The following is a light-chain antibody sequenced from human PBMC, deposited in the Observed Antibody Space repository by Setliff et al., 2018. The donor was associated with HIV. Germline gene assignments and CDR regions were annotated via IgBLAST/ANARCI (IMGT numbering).Light chain of an antibody. J-gene: IGLJ2*01. CDR3: ATWDDSPTGFVV. CDR1: SSTIGSND. V-gene: IGLV1-44*01. CDR2: GDN. Sequence: QSVLTQPPSVSGTPGQRVTISCSGSSSTIGSNDVNWYQQFPGTAPRLLVFGDNERPSGVPDRFSASQSGTSASLAISGLQSEDEAHYYCATWDDSPTGFVVFGGGTKVTV.